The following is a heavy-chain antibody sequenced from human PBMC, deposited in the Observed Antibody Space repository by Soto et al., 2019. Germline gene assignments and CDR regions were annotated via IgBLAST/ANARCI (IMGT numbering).Heavy chain of an antibody. CDR3: GRAHRDLQQLVHYYDSMDV. D-gene: IGHD6-13*01. CDR2: IHYSGST. CDR1: GPFISSGCCD. V-gene: IGHV4-30-4*01. J-gene: IGHJ6*02. Sequence: SETLCLTCALYGPFISSGCCDWGSIRQPPGKGLEWIGYIHYSGSTYHNPSLKSRVTISVDTSKNQFSLKLTSVTAADTAVYYCGRAHRDLQQLVHYYDSMDVWGQGTTVT.